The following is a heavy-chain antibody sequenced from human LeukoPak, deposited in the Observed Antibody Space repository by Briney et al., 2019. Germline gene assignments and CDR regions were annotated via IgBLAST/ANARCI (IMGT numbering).Heavy chain of an antibody. CDR3: ARGSSSWYRGDAFDI. V-gene: IGHV3-21*01. D-gene: IGHD6-13*01. CDR2: ISSSSSYI. Sequence: PGGSLRLSCAASGFTFSSYSMNWVRQAPGKGLEWVSSISSSSSYIYYADSVKGRFTISRDNAKNSLYLQMNSLRAEDTAVYYCARGSSSWYRGDAFDIWGQGTMVTVSS. J-gene: IGHJ3*02. CDR1: GFTFSSYS.